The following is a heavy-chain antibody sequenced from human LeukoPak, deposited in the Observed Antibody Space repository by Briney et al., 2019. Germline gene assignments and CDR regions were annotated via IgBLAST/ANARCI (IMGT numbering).Heavy chain of an antibody. CDR1: GFTFSSYG. D-gene: IGHD3-10*02. J-gene: IGHJ6*04. CDR3: AELGIAMIGGV. Sequence: GGSLRLSCAASGFTFSSYGMHWVRQAPGKGLEWVAVISYDGSNKYYADSVKGRFTISRDNSKNTLYLQMNSLRAEDTAVYYCAELGIAMIGGVWGKGTTVTISS. V-gene: IGHV3-30*18. CDR2: ISYDGSNK.